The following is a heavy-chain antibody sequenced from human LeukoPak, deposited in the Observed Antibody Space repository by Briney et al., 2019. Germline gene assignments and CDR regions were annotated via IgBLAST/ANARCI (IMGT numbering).Heavy chain of an antibody. D-gene: IGHD4-17*01. CDR3: ARGEDDYGDYVHDY. CDR2: IYYSGST. CDR1: GGSISSGSYY. V-gene: IGHV4-61*01. Sequence: SQTLSLTCTVSGGSISSGSYYWSWIRQPPGKGLEWIGYIYYSGSTNYNPSLKSRVTISVDTSKNQFSLKLSSVTAADTAVYYCARGEDDYGDYVHDYWGQGTLVTVSS. J-gene: IGHJ4*02.